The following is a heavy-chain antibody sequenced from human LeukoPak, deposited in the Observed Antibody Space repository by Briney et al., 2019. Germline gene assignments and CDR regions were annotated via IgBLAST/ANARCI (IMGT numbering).Heavy chain of an antibody. J-gene: IGHJ3*02. V-gene: IGHV3-74*01. D-gene: IGHD3-22*01. CDR3: ARDHHRRLYDSQARETFDI. CDR2: INSDGSST. CDR1: GFTFSTYW. Sequence: GGSLRLSCAAPGFTFSTYWMHWVRQAPGKGLVWVSRINSDGSSTRYADSVKGRFTISRDNAKNTLYLQMNSLRAGDTALYYCARDHHRRLYDSQARETFDIWGQGTMVTVSS.